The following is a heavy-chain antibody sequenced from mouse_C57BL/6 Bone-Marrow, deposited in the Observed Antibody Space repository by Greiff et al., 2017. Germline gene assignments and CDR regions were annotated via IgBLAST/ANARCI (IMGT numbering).Heavy chain of an antibody. CDR2: IYPRSGNT. Sequence: QVQLQQSGAELARPGASVKLSCKASGYTFTSYGISWVKQRTGQGLEWIGEIYPRSGNTYYNEKFKGKATLTAYKSSSTAYMELRSLTSEDSAVYFCARRGADYYRFDYWGQGTTLTVSS. V-gene: IGHV1-81*01. J-gene: IGHJ2*01. D-gene: IGHD1-1*01. CDR3: ARRGADYYRFDY. CDR1: GYTFTSYG.